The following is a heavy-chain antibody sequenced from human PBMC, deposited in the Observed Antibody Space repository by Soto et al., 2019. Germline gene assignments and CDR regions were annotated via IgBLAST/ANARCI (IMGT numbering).Heavy chain of an antibody. J-gene: IGHJ5*02. V-gene: IGHV3-64D*06. Sequence: PXVSLRLSCSASGFTFSEYSMHWVRQAPGKGLQYVSTISSDGDITYYADSVKGRFTISRDNSKNTLYLQMNSLRPEDTAVYYCVKVSTFYDILTGYYSTNFFDPWGQGTLVTVPS. D-gene: IGHD3-9*01. CDR2: ISSDGDIT. CDR3: VKVSTFYDILTGYYSTNFFDP. CDR1: GFTFSEYS.